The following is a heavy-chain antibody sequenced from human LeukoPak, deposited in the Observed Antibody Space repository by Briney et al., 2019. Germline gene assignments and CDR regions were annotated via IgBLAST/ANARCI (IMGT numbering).Heavy chain of an antibody. D-gene: IGHD6-19*01. CDR1: GFPFSSYG. V-gene: IGHV3-33*02. CDR3: ARDLSAAFDF. J-gene: IGHJ3*01. CDR2: LVYDARS. Sequence: GGSLRLSCAASGFPFSSYGMHWVRQAPGKGLEWVARLVYDARSDYANSAKGRFSISRDDSKNTLFLDMSNLRVGDTALYYCARDLSAAFDFWGQGTMVTVSS.